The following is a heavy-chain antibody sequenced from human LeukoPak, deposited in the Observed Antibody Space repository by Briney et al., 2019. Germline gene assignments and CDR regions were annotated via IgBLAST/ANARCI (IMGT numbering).Heavy chain of an antibody. CDR3: ARETARSSSSGVDY. V-gene: IGHV4-31*03. CDR2: IYYSGST. Sequence: SQTLSLTCTVSGGSISSGGYYWSWIRQHPGKGLEWIGYIYYSGSTYYNPSFKSRVTISVDTSKNQFSLKLSSVTAADTAVYYCARETARSSSSGVDYWGQGTLVTVSS. D-gene: IGHD6-6*01. J-gene: IGHJ4*02. CDR1: GGSISSGGYY.